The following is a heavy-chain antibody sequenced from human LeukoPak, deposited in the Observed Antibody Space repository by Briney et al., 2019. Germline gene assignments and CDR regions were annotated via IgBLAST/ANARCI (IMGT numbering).Heavy chain of an antibody. D-gene: IGHD2-15*01. V-gene: IGHV1-58*01. CDR2: IIVGSGNT. Sequence: SVKVSCKASGFTFTSSAVQWVRQARGQRLEWIGWIIVGSGNTNYAQKFQERVTITRDMSTSTAYMELSSLRSEDTAVYYCAAPVAYYGMDVWGQGTTVTVSS. CDR1: GFTFTSSA. J-gene: IGHJ6*02. CDR3: AAPVAYYGMDV.